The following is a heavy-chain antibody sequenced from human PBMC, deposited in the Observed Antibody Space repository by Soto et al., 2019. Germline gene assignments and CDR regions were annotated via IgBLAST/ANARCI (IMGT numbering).Heavy chain of an antibody. D-gene: IGHD6-13*01. CDR2: IYWDDDK. CDR3: AHSPPIAAAGIDQFDY. Sequence: QITLKESGPTLVKPTQTLTLTCTFSGFSLSTSGVGVGWIRQPPGKALEWLALIYWDDDKRYSPSLKSRITITKDTSKNQVVLTMTNMDPVDTATYYCAHSPPIAAAGIDQFDYWGQGTLVTVSS. V-gene: IGHV2-5*02. J-gene: IGHJ4*02. CDR1: GFSLSTSGVG.